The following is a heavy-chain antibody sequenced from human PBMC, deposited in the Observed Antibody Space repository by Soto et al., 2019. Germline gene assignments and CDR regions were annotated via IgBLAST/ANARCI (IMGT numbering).Heavy chain of an antibody. CDR2: INHSGST. Sequence: SETLSLTCAVYGGSFSGYYWSWIRQPPGKGLEWIGEINHSGSTNYNPSLKSRVTISVDTSKNQFSLKLSSVTAADTAVYYCARAAGRIVVVPAAPKIHNVVRYYMDVWGKGTTVTVSS. J-gene: IGHJ6*03. CDR1: GGSFSGYY. CDR3: ARAAGRIVVVPAAPKIHNVVRYYMDV. D-gene: IGHD2-2*01. V-gene: IGHV4-34*01.